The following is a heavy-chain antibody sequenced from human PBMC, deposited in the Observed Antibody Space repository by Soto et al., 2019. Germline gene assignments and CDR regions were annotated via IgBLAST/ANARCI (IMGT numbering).Heavy chain of an antibody. Sequence: SGKGSCTASGGTFSSYAISWVRQAPGQGLELMGGIIPIFGTANYAQKFQGRVTITADESTSTAYMELSSLRSEDTAVYYCARDRYWGGDCYGSSSWGQGTMVTVSS. V-gene: IGHV1-69*13. J-gene: IGHJ3*01. D-gene: IGHD2-21*02. CDR3: ARDRYWGGDCYGSSS. CDR2: IIPIFGTA. CDR1: GGTFSSYA.